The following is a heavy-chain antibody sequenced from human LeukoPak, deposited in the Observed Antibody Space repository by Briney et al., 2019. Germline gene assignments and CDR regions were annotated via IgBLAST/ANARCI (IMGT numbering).Heavy chain of an antibody. CDR3: AKEEYYYGSGSYYNEFGMDV. D-gene: IGHD3-10*01. CDR1: GFSLSNYG. CDR2: ISYDGSNK. Sequence: GGSLRLSCAASGFSLSNYGMHWARQAPGKGLEWVAVISYDGSNKYHADSVKGRFTISRDNSQNTLYLQMNSLRAEDTAVYFCAKEEYYYGSGSYYNEFGMDVWGQGTTVTVSS. V-gene: IGHV3-30*18. J-gene: IGHJ6*02.